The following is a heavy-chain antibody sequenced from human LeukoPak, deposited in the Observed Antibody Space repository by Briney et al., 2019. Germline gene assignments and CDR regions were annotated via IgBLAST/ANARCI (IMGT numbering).Heavy chain of an antibody. CDR1: GGSISSSSYY. D-gene: IGHD3-10*01. V-gene: IGHV4-39*07. J-gene: IGHJ4*02. Sequence: SETLSLTCTVSGGSISSSSYYWGWIRQPPGKGLEWIGSIYYSGSTYYNPSLKSRVTISVDTSKNQFSLKLSSVTAADTAVYYCARKWFGDSAYFDYWGQGTLVTVSS. CDR3: ARKWFGDSAYFDY. CDR2: IYYSGST.